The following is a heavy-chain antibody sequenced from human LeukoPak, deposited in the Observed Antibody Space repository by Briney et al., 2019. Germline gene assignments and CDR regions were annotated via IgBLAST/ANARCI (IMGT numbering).Heavy chain of an antibody. Sequence: GESLKISFKGSGYSFTSYWIGWVRQMPGKGLEWMGIIYPGDSDTRYSPSFQGQVTISADKSISTAYLQWSSLKASDTAMYYCARAGIAVAGTSWFDPWGQGTLVTVSS. V-gene: IGHV5-51*01. CDR2: IYPGDSDT. D-gene: IGHD6-19*01. CDR1: GYSFTSYW. CDR3: ARAGIAVAGTSWFDP. J-gene: IGHJ5*02.